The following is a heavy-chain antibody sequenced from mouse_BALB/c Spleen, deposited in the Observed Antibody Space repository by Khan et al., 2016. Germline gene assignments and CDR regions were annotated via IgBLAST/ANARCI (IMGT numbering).Heavy chain of an antibody. V-gene: IGHV9-3*02. J-gene: IGHJ3*01. Sequence: QIQLVQSGSELQKPGVTDKISCKPSGYTFTNYGMIWVKQAPGKGLKWMGWINTNTGEPAFAEECKGRFAFSLETPASTADLQCSNLKNEDTATCICARNGKQTRFACCSHGTRSTVSA. CDR2: INTNTGEP. CDR1: GYTFTNYG. CDR3: ARNGKQTRFAC. D-gene: IGHD2-1*01.